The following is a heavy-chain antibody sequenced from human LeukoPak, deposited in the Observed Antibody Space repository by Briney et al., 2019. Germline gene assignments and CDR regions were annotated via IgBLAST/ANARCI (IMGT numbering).Heavy chain of an antibody. CDR1: GFTFSSYA. J-gene: IGHJ4*02. CDR2: ISGSGTST. CDR3: AKRYGDSEGN. Sequence: GGSLRLSCAASGFTFSSYAMGWVRQAPGKGLEWVSAISGSGTSTYYADSVKGRFTISRDNSKNTLYLQMNFLRAEDTAVYYCAKRYGDSEGNWGQGTLVTVSS. V-gene: IGHV3-23*01. D-gene: IGHD4-17*01.